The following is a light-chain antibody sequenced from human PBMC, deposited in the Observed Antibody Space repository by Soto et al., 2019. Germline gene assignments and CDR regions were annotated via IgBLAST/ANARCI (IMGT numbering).Light chain of an antibody. CDR2: DVT. CDR1: SSDVGGYKY. Sequence: QSALTQPASVSGSPGQSITISCTGTSSDVGGYKYVYWYQQHPDKAPKLIIYDVTNRPSGISNRFSGSKSGNTASLTISGLQAEDDADYYCNSYTSSSSDVFGAGTKLTVL. CDR3: NSYTSSSSDV. V-gene: IGLV2-14*01. J-gene: IGLJ2*01.